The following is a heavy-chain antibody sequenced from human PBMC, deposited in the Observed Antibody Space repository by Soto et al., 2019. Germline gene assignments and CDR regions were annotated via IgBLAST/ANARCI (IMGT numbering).Heavy chain of an antibody. CDR2: TYNSGST. D-gene: IGHD3-10*02. Sequence: QVQLQESGPGLVKPSQTLSLICTVSGGSISSGGNYWSWIRQHPGKGLEWIGDTYNSGSTFYNPSLKSRITISLDRSENQFSLRLSSVTVADTAVYYCARKNAMFAATYGFDPWGQGTLVTVSS. CDR1: GGSISSGGNY. J-gene: IGHJ5*02. CDR3: ARKNAMFAATYGFDP. V-gene: IGHV4-31*03.